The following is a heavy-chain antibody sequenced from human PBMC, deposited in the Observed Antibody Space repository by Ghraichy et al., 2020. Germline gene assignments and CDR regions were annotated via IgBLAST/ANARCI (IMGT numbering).Heavy chain of an antibody. CDR2: FSYSSGSS. CDR1: GGSIQSYY. CDR3: ARDLADVLTGFPYFFDS. Sequence: SETLSLTCSVSGGSIQSYYWNWIRQTPGKGLEGIGYFSYSSGSSDYNPSLKSRVTISVDTPKNRVSLKLSSVTPEDTAIYYSARDLADVLTGFPYFFDSWGPGSLVTVSS. V-gene: IGHV4-59*01. D-gene: IGHD3-9*01. J-gene: IGHJ4*02.